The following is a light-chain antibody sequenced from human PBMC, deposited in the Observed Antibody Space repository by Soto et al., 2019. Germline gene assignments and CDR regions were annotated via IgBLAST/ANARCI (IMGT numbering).Light chain of an antibody. CDR1: ISDVGSQDY. J-gene: IGLJ1*01. CDR2: EVR. Sequence: QSVLTQPASVSGSPGQSITIFCTGTISDVGSQDYVSWYQQFPGKAPKVIIYEVRNRPSGVSNRFSGSKSGNTASLTISGLQPEDEADYYCSSYTTSSTLVFGTGTKVTVL. CDR3: SSYTTSSTLV. V-gene: IGLV2-14*01.